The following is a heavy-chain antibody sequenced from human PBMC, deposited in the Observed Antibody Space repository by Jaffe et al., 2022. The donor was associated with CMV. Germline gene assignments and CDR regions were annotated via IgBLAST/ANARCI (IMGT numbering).Heavy chain of an antibody. D-gene: IGHD3-16*01. Sequence: QLQLQESGPGLVKSSETLSLTCTVSGGSISSSSNFWGWIRQPPGKGLEWIGNIYYSGQNGGSAHYNPSLKSRVTISIDTSKNQFSLKVTSVTAADTAVYYCARGALHWGQGTLVTVSS. CDR3: ARGALH. J-gene: IGHJ4*02. CDR1: GGSISSSSNF. V-gene: IGHV4-39*01. CDR2: IYYSGQNGGSA.